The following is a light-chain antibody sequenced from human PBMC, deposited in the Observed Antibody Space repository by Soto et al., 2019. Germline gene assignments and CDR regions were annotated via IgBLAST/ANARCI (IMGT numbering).Light chain of an antibody. CDR1: QGISSY. Sequence: AIRMTQSPSSLSASTGDRVTITCVASQGISSYLAWYQQKPGKAPNLLIYGASTLQSGVPSRFSGSGSETDFTLTISSLQPEDFATYSCQQSYSTTWTFGQGTKVDIK. CDR3: QQSYSTTWT. V-gene: IGKV1-8*01. CDR2: GAS. J-gene: IGKJ1*01.